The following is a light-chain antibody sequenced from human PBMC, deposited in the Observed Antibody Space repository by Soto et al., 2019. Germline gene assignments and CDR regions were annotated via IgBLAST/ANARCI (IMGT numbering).Light chain of an antibody. J-gene: IGKJ2*01. CDR2: GAS. CDR1: ESVTTTY. V-gene: IGKV3-20*01. CDR3: QLFGSSPRYT. Sequence: EIVLTQSPGTLSLSPGERATLSCRTSESVTTTYLAWYQQKTGQPPRLLIYGASSRATGSPDRFSGSGSGRDFSLTISRVEPEDVAVYYCQLFGSSPRYTVGQGTKLEIK.